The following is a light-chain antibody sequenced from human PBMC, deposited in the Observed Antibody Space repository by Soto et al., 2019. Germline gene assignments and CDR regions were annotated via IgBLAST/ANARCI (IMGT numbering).Light chain of an antibody. CDR1: QSVSSSY. V-gene: IGKV3-20*01. Sequence: EIVLTQSPGTLSLSLGERATLSCRASQSVSSSYLAWYQQKPGQAPRLLIYGASTRATGIPDRFSGSGSGTDFTLTISRLEPEDFAVYFCQQSASSRFMFGPGTKVDIK. CDR3: QQSASSRFM. CDR2: GAS. J-gene: IGKJ3*01.